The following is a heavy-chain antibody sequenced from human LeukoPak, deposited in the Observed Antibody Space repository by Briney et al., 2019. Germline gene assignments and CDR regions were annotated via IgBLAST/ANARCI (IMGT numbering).Heavy chain of an antibody. CDR3: ARETDPWIQLWSFPYGMDV. V-gene: IGHV1-8*01. CDR1: GYTFTSYD. J-gene: IGHJ6*02. Sequence: RASVKVSCKASGYTFTSYDINWVRQATGQGLEWMGWMNPNSGNTGYAQKFQGRVTITRDTSASTAYMELSSLRSEDTAVYYCARETDPWIQLWSFPYGMDVWGQGTTVTVSS. CDR2: MNPNSGNT. D-gene: IGHD5-18*01.